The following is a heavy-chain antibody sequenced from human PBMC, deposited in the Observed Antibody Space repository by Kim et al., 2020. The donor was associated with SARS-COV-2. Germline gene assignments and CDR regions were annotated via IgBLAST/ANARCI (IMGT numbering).Heavy chain of an antibody. V-gene: IGHV3-20*04. CDR1: GFKFFEYC. J-gene: IGHJ1*01. D-gene: IGHD5-12*01. CDR3: VRGDIGLPSEE. Sequence: GGSLRLSCAASGFKFFEYCMSWVRQAPGKGLEWVSGIISTGDNTAYADSVKGRFIISRDNGKDLLFLQMNSLRAEDTAVYYCVRGDIGLPSEEWGRGTLVRVSS. CDR2: IISTGDNT.